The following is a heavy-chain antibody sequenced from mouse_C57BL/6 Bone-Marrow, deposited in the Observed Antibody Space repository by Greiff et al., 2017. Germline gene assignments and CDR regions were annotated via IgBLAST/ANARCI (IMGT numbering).Heavy chain of an antibody. V-gene: IGHV3-8*01. CDR3: ASSLWLHYYAMDY. J-gene: IGHJ4*01. CDR2: ISYSGST. Sequence: EVKLVESGPGLAKPSQTLSLTCSVTGYSITSDYWNWIRKFPGNKLEYMGYISYSGSTYYNPSLKSRNSITRDTSKIQYYLQLNSVTTEDTATYYGASSLWLHYYAMDYWGQGTSVTVSS. D-gene: IGHD2-2*01. CDR1: GYSITSDY.